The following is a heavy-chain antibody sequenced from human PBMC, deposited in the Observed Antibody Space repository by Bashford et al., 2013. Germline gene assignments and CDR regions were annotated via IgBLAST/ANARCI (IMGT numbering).Heavy chain of an antibody. V-gene: IGHV3-23*01. CDR2: ISGSGDST. Sequence: TWVRKASREGAWSGSSMISGSGDSTDYADSVKGRFTISRDTSKSTLDLQMNSLRAEDTAVYYCAKDRVVRGVMGAFDYWGQGTLVTVSS. J-gene: IGHJ4*02. CDR3: AKDRVVRGVMGAFDY. D-gene: IGHD3-10*01.